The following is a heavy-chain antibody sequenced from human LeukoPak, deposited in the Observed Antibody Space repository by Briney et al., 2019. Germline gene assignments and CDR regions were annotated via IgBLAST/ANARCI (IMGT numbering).Heavy chain of an antibody. CDR1: GYTFTAYY. CDR2: INPNSGGT. V-gene: IGHV1-2*02. J-gene: IGHJ4*02. D-gene: IGHD3-22*01. Sequence: ASVKVSCKASGYTFTAYYMHWVRQAPGQGLEWMGWINPNSGGTNYVQKFQGRVTMTRDTSISTAYMELSRLRSDDTAVYYCARDRYYDSPIDYWGQGTLVTVSS. CDR3: ARDRYYDSPIDY.